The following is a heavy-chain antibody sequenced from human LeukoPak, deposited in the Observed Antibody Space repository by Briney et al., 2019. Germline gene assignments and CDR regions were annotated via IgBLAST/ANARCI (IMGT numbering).Heavy chain of an antibody. V-gene: IGHV4-34*01. CDR2: INHRGST. CDR3: ARLVSMVRAGIVWYYYMDV. CDR1: GGSFSGYY. D-gene: IGHD3-10*01. Sequence: SETLSLTCAVYGGSFSGYYRSWIRQPPGKGLEWIGEINHRGSTNYNPSLKSRVTISVDTSKKQFSLKLSSVTAADTAMYYCARLVSMVRAGIVWYYYMDVWGKGTTVTVSS. J-gene: IGHJ6*03.